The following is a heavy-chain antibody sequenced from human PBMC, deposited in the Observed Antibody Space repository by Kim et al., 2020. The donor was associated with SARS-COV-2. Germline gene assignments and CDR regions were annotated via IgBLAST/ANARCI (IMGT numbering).Heavy chain of an antibody. CDR3: AKEFGYCSSTSCYLLLDY. D-gene: IGHD2-2*01. CDR2: ISGSGGST. J-gene: IGHJ4*02. V-gene: IGHV3-23*01. CDR1: GFTFSSYA. Sequence: GGSLRLSCAASGFTFSSYAMSWVRHAPGKGLEWVSAISGSGGSTYYADSVKGRFTISRDNSKNTLYLQMNSLRAEDTAVYYCAKEFGYCSSTSCYLLLDYWGQGTLVTVSS.